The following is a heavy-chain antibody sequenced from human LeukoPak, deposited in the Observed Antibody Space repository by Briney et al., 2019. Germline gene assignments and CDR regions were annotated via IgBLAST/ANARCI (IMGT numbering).Heavy chain of an antibody. J-gene: IGHJ6*03. CDR3: TTDLMAVPAFYYYYRDV. V-gene: IGHV3-15*01. CDR2: IKSKADGGTT. D-gene: IGHD5-24*01. Sequence: PGGSLRLSCAASGFTFTNAWMNWVRQAPGKGLEWVGHIKSKADGGTTEYAAPVKGRFAISRDDSKNTLYLQMNSLKTEDTAVYYCTTDLMAVPAFYYYYRDVGEKGPTVTVSS. CDR1: GFTFTNAW.